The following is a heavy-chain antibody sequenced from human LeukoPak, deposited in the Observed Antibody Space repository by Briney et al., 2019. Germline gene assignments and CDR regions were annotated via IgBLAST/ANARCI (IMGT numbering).Heavy chain of an antibody. D-gene: IGHD6-6*01. CDR2: INHSGST. CDR1: GFTFGDYS. Sequence: GSLRLSCSTSGFTFGDYSINWVRQPPGKGLEWIGEINHSGSTNYSPSLKSRVTISVNTSKNQFSLKLTSVTAADTAVYYCARAGFALAPHRGTPFDYWGQGILVTVSS. J-gene: IGHJ4*02. CDR3: ARAGFALAPHRGTPFDY. V-gene: IGHV4-34*01.